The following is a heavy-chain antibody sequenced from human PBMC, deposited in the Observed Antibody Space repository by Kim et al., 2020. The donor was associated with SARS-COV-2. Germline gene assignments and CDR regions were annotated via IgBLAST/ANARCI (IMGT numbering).Heavy chain of an antibody. Sequence: GGSLRLSCAASGFTFSSYWMSWVRQAPGKGLEWVANIKQDGSEKYYVDSVKGRFTISRDNAKNSLYLQMNSLRAEDTAVYYCARDAMVRGWGRYYYGMDVWGQGTTVTVSS. J-gene: IGHJ6*02. CDR3: ARDAMVRGWGRYYYGMDV. V-gene: IGHV3-7*01. CDR1: GFTFSSYW. CDR2: IKQDGSEK. D-gene: IGHD3-10*01.